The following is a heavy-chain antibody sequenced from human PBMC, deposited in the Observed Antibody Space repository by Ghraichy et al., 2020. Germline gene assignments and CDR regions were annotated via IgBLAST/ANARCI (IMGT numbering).Heavy chain of an antibody. D-gene: IGHD3-22*01. CDR1: GFTFSNYG. CDR2: ISGSGGST. J-gene: IGHJ6*02. CDR3: AKEITMIVVVPYYYGMDV. Sequence: GGSLRLSCAASGFTFSNYGMHWVRQAPGKGLEWVSAISGSGGSTYYADSVKGRFTISRDNSKNTLYLQMNSLRAEDTAVYYCAKEITMIVVVPYYYGMDVWGQGTTVTVSS. V-gene: IGHV3-23*01.